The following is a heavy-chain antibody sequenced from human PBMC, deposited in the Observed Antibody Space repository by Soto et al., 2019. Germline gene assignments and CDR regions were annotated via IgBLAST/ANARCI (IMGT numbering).Heavy chain of an antibody. J-gene: IGHJ5*02. V-gene: IGHV4-34*01. CDR2: INHSGSP. CDR1: GGSFRNYY. Sequence: QVQLQQRGGGLLKPSETLLLTCSVSGGSFRNYYWNWIRQPPGKGLEWLAEINHSGSPNYNPSLKSRGTISVDTSNNQVALKLTSVTAADTAVYYCARGKARYCSGADCYALSWFDTWGQGTRVTVSS. CDR3: ARGKARYCSGADCYALSWFDT. D-gene: IGHD2-2*01.